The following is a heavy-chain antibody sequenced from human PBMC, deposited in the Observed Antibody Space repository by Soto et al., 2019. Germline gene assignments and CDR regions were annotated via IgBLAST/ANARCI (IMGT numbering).Heavy chain of an antibody. J-gene: IGHJ6*02. CDR1: GFTFSSYG. CDR2: IWYDGSNK. Sequence: GGSLRLSCAASGFTFSSYGMHWVRQAPGKGLEWVAVIWYDGSNKYYADSVKGRFTISRDNSKNTLYLQMNSLRAEDTAVYYCARVGSFGYSYGYDYYYGMDVWGQGTTVTVSS. V-gene: IGHV3-33*01. CDR3: ARVGSFGYSYGYDYYYGMDV. D-gene: IGHD5-18*01.